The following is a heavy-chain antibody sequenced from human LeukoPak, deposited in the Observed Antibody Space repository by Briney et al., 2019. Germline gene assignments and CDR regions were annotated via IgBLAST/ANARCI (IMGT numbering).Heavy chain of an antibody. D-gene: IGHD2-2*01. CDR2: ISGSGGST. Sequence: PGGSLRLSCAASGFTFSSYAMSWVRQAPGKGLEWASAISGSGGSTYYADSVKGRFTISRDNSKNTLYLQMNSLRAEDTAVYYCARTVVPAAMFSAYYFDYWGQGTLVTVSS. CDR1: GFTFSSYA. CDR3: ARTVVPAAMFSAYYFDY. V-gene: IGHV3-23*01. J-gene: IGHJ4*02.